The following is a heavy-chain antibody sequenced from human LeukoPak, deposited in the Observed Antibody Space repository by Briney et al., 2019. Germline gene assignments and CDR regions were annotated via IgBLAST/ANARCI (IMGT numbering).Heavy chain of an antibody. V-gene: IGHV4-34*01. D-gene: IGHD2-2*01. CDR1: GGPFSGHY. CDR3: ATMRGYCSSPTCQDS. CDR2: INHSGSA. J-gene: IGHJ4*02. Sequence: PSETLSLTCAVYGGPFSGHYWRWIRQPPGKGLEWVGEINHSGSANYSPSLKSRVTLSVDTSKNQFSLKLSSVTAADTAMYYCATMRGYCSSPTCQDSWGQGTLVTVSS.